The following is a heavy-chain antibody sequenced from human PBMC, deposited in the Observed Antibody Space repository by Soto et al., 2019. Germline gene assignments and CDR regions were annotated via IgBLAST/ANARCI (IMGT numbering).Heavy chain of an antibody. CDR1: GGSISSSSYY. CDR3: ARHFLDLFDY. D-gene: IGHD3-3*01. J-gene: IGHJ4*02. Sequence: PETLSLTCTVSGGSISSSSYYWGWIRQPPGKGLEWIGSIYYSGSTYYNPSLKSRVTISVDTSKNQFSLKLSSVTAADTAVYYCARHFLDLFDYWGQGTLVTVSS. V-gene: IGHV4-39*01. CDR2: IYYSGST.